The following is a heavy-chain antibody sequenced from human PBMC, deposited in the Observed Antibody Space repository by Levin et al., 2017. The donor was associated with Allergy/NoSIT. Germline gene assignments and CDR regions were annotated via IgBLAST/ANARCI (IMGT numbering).Heavy chain of an antibody. CDR2: IYYSGST. V-gene: IGHV4-59*01. CDR1: GGSISSYY. J-gene: IGHJ3*02. D-gene: IGHD5/OR15-5a*01. Sequence: SETLSLTCTVSGGSISSYYWSWIRQPPGKGLEWIGYIYYSGSTNYNPSLKSRVTISVDTSKNQFSLKLSSVTAADTAVYYCARTGLGSTDDGFDIWGQGTMVTVSS. CDR3: ARTGLGSTDDGFDI.